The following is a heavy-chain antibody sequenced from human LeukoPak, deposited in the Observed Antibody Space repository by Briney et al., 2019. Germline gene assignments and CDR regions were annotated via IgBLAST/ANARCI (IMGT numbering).Heavy chain of an antibody. CDR2: ISGSGGST. Sequence: PGGSLRLSCVSSGFSFSNYAMSWVRQAPGKGLEWVSSISGSGGSTHYADSVKGRFTISRDKTKNTLYLQMNSLRAEDTAVYFCAKSAYYDASGYYREYYFDYWGQRTLVTVSS. CDR1: GFSFSNYA. CDR3: AKSAYYDASGYYREYYFDY. D-gene: IGHD3-22*01. V-gene: IGHV3-23*01. J-gene: IGHJ4*02.